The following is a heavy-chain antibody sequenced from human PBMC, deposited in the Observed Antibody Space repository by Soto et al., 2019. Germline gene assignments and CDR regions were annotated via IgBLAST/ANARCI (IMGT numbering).Heavy chain of an antibody. D-gene: IGHD4-17*01. V-gene: IGHV4-59*01. CDR2: IYYSGST. CDR3: ASYGDDFDY. CDR1: GCSISSYY. J-gene: IGHJ4*02. Sequence: SETLSLTCTVSGCSISSYYWSWIRQPPGKGLEWIGYIYYSGSTNYNPSLKSRVTISVDTSKNQFSLKLSSVTAADTAVYYCASYGDDFDYWGQGTLDTVSS.